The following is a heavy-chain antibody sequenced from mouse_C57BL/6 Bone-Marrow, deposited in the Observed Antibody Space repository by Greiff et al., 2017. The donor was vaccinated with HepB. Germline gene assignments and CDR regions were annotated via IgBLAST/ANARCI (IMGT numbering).Heavy chain of an antibody. J-gene: IGHJ1*03. Sequence: EVMLVESGGGLVQPGGSLKLSCAASGIDFSRYWMSWVRRAPGKGLEWIGEINPDSSTINYAPSLKDKFIISRDNAKNTLYLQMSKVRSEDTALYYCARQALYYYGSSYLHWYFDVWGTETTVTVSS. CDR2: INPDSSTI. CDR1: GIDFSRYW. CDR3: ARQALYYYGSSYLHWYFDV. V-gene: IGHV4-1*01. D-gene: IGHD1-1*01.